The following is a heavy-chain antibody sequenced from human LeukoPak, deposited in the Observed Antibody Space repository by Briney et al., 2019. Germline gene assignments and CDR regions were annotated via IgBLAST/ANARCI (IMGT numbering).Heavy chain of an antibody. V-gene: IGHV3-30*04. CDR2: ISYDGSNK. D-gene: IGHD1-14*01. CDR1: GFTFSSYA. Sequence: GGSLRLSCAASGFTFSSYAMHWVRQAPGKGLEWVAVISYDGSNKYYADSVKGRFTISSDNSKNTLYLQMNSLRAEDTAVYYCATGPYRDWGQGTLVTVSS. CDR3: ATGPYRD. J-gene: IGHJ4*02.